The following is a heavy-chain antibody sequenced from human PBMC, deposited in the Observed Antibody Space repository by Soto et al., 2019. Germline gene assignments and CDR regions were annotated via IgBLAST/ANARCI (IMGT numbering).Heavy chain of an antibody. CDR1: GYTFTSYY. CDR3: ARVSLHTVTTSHFDY. V-gene: IGHV1-46*01. D-gene: IGHD4-17*01. CDR2: INPSGGST. J-gene: IGHJ4*02. Sequence: GASVKVSCKASGYTFTSYYMHWVRQAPGQGLEWMGIINPSGGSTSYAQKFQGRVTMTRDTSTSTVYMELSSLRSEDTAVYYCARVSLHTVTTSHFDYWAQGTLVTVS.